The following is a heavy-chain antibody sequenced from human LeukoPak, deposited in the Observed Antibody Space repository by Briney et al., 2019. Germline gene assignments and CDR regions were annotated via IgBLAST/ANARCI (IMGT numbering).Heavy chain of an antibody. V-gene: IGHV3-23*01. J-gene: IGHJ4*02. CDR1: GFTFSSYG. CDR3: AKSLGSSHGDYYFDY. Sequence: GGSLRLSCAASGFTFSSYGMSWVRQAPGKGLEWVSAISGSGGSTYYADSVKGRFTISRDNSKNTLYLQMNGLRAEDTAVYYCAKSLGSSHGDYYFDYWGQGTLVTVSS. CDR2: ISGSGGST. D-gene: IGHD4-17*01.